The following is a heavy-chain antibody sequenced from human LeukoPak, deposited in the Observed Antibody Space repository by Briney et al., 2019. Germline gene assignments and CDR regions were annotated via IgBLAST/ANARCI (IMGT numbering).Heavy chain of an antibody. Sequence: HPGRSLRLSCAASGFTFRNYGMHWVRQAPGKGLEWVAVISIDGSEKYYADSVKGRFTISRDNSKNTLYLQTNSLRGDDTAVYYCANPQSRGYDYLDYWGQGTLVTVSS. D-gene: IGHD5-12*01. CDR3: ANPQSRGYDYLDY. CDR2: ISIDGSEK. V-gene: IGHV3-30*18. CDR1: GFTFRNYG. J-gene: IGHJ4*02.